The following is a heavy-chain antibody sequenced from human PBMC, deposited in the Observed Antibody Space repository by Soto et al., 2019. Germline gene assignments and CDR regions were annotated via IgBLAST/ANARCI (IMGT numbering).Heavy chain of an antibody. Sequence: QVQLVQSGAEVKKPGASVKVSCKASGYTFTGYYMHWVRQAPRQGLEWMGWINPNSGGTNYAQKFQGWVTMTRDTSISTAYMELSRLRSDDTAVYYCARALVRHYWYFDLWGPGTLVTVSS. CDR3: ARALVRHYWYFDL. D-gene: IGHD2-2*01. J-gene: IGHJ2*01. CDR1: GYTFTGYY. CDR2: INPNSGGT. V-gene: IGHV1-2*04.